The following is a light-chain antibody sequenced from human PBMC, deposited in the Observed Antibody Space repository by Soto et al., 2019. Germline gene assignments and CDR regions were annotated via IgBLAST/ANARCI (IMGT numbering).Light chain of an antibody. CDR2: GIS. V-gene: IGKV2D-29*01. Sequence: DIVMTQTPLSLSVTPGQPASISCKSSQSLLHRDGKTYLYCYLQKPGQAPQLLIYGISHRLSGVPERFSGSGSGTDFTLKISRVEAEDVGVYYCLQSLQLPLTFGGGTKVEI. CDR3: LQSLQLPLT. J-gene: IGKJ4*01. CDR1: QSLLHRDGKTY.